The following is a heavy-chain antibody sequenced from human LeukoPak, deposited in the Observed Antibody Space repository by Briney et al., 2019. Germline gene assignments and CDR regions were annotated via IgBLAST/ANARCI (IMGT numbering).Heavy chain of an antibody. CDR1: GFTFSSYA. V-gene: IGHV3-23*01. CDR2: ISGSGGRT. D-gene: IGHD3-22*01. Sequence: GGSLRLSCAASGFTFSSYAMSWVRQAPGKGLEWVSAISGSGGRTYYADSVKGRFTISRDKSKNTLYLQMNSLRAEDTAVYYCAKSVAYYYDDIATWGQGTLVTVSS. CDR3: AKSVAYYYDDIAT. J-gene: IGHJ5*02.